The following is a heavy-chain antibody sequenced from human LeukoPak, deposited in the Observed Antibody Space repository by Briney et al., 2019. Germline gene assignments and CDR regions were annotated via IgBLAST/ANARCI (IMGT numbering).Heavy chain of an antibody. CDR3: AGGLIRGVIRPHYYHAMDV. CDR1: GGTFSSYT. Sequence: GASVKVSCKASGGTFSSYTISWVRQAPGQGLEWMGGTIPILRTPNYAQKFQGRVTITADESTTTAYMELSSLRSEDTAVYYCAGGLIRGVIRPHYYHAMDVWGKGTTVTVSS. J-gene: IGHJ6*04. V-gene: IGHV1-69*13. CDR2: TIPILRTP. D-gene: IGHD3-10*01.